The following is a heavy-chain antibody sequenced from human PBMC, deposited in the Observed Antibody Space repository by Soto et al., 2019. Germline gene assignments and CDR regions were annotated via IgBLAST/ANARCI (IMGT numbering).Heavy chain of an antibody. J-gene: IGHJ6*02. V-gene: IGHV3-11*03. CDR1: GFTFSDYY. CDR3: ARYDYSHYGMDV. Sequence: GGSLRLSCTASGFTFSDYYMSWVRQAPGKGLEWLSYISGGTTYTNYADSVKGRFTISRDNAENSVFLQMNSLRAEDTAVYYCARYDYSHYGMDVWGQGATVTVSS. CDR2: ISGGTTYT.